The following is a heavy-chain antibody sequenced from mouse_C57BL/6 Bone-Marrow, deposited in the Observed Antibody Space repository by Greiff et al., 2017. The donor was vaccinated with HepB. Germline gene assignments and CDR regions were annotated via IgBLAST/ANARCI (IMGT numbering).Heavy chain of an antibody. CDR1: GYTFTSYW. Sequence: QVQLQQPGAELVKPGASVKLSCKASGYTFTSYWMQWVKQRPGQGLEWIGEIDPSDSYTNYNQKFKGKATLTVDTSSSTAYMQLSSLTSEDSAVYYCARRSITTSYFDYGGQGTTLTVSS. CDR3: ARRSITTSYFDY. CDR2: IDPSDSYT. V-gene: IGHV1-50*01. D-gene: IGHD2-4*01. J-gene: IGHJ2*01.